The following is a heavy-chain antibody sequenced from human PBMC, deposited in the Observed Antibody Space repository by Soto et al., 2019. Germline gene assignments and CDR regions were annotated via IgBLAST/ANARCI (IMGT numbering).Heavy chain of an antibody. CDR2: INHSGST. Sequence: TLSLTCAVYGGSFSGYYWSWIRQPPGKGLEWIGEINHSGSTNYNPSLRSRLTISIDTPQNQFSLRLNSVTAADTAVYYCARSGYGSSDFDHWGQGTLVTVSS. CDR3: ARSGYGSSDFDH. J-gene: IGHJ4*01. V-gene: IGHV4-34*09. CDR1: GGSFSGYY. D-gene: IGHD6-13*01.